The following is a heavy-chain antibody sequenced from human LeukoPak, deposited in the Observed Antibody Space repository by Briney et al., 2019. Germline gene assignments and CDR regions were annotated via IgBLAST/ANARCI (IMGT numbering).Heavy chain of an antibody. D-gene: IGHD3-22*01. V-gene: IGHV4-30-2*01. J-gene: IGHJ4*02. CDR2: IYHSGST. Sequence: SETLSLTCAVSGGSISSGGYSWGWIRQPPGKGLEWIGYIYHSGSTYYNPSLKSRVTISVDRSKNQFSLKLSSVTAADTAVYYCAGGSYDSSGYYRWGQGTLVTVSS. CDR3: AGGSYDSSGYYR. CDR1: GGSISSGGYS.